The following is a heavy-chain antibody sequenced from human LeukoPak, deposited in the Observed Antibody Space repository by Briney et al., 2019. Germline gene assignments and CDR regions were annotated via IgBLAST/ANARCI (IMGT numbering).Heavy chain of an antibody. CDR1: GYSFKTNW. V-gene: IGHV5-51*01. CDR2: IYADDSDT. D-gene: IGHD2-21*02. J-gene: IGHJ6*03. CDR3: ARLDALVTPSATTNFYHLDV. Sequence: GESLKIFCRGSGYSFKTNWNGWVRQSPGKGLEGMGIIYADDSDTIYSPSFRGQVTISVAKSISTTYLQWSGLKASDTAIYYCARLDALVTPSATTNFYHLDVWGKGTTLTVSS.